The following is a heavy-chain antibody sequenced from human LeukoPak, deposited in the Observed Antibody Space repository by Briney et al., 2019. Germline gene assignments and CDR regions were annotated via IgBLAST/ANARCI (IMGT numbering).Heavy chain of an antibody. D-gene: IGHD6-13*01. CDR1: GYTFTGYY. CDR3: ARGGMFSSSWCDY. CDR2: INPNSGGT. J-gene: IGHJ4*02. Sequence: ASVKVSCKTSGYTFTGYYMHWVRQAPGQGLERMGWINPNSGGTNYAQKFQGRVTMTRDTSTSTAYMELSSLRSDDTAVYYCARGGMFSSSWCDYWGQGTLVTVSS. V-gene: IGHV1-2*02.